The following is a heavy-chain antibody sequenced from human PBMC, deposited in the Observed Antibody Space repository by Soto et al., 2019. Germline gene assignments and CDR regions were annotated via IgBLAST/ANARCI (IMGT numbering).Heavy chain of an antibody. CDR3: AHNGPKDFGVVINPIDGMEV. CDR1: GYTFTSYD. Sequence: QVQLVQSGAEVKKPGASVKVSCKASGYTFTSYDINWVRQATGQGLEWMGWMNPNSGNTGYAQKFQGRVTMTRNTSISTAYMELSSLRSEDTAVYYCAHNGPKDFGVVINPIDGMEVWGQGTTVTVSS. CDR2: MNPNSGNT. J-gene: IGHJ6*02. D-gene: IGHD3-3*01. V-gene: IGHV1-8*01.